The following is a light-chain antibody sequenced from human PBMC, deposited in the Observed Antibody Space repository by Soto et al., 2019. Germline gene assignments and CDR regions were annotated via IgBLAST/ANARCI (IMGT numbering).Light chain of an antibody. CDR3: QQRSNWPLT. V-gene: IGKV3-11*01. J-gene: IGKJ4*01. CDR2: DAS. CDR1: QSVGSY. Sequence: EIVLTQSPATLSWSPGERATLSCRASQSVGSYLAWYQQKPGQAPRLLIYDASSRATGIPARFSGSGSGTDFTLTISSLEPEDFAVYYCQQRSNWPLTFGGGTKVDIK.